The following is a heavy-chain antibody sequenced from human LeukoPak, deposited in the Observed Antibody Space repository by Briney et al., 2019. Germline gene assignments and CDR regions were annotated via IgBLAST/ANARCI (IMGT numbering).Heavy chain of an antibody. V-gene: IGHV1-8*01. CDR3: ARGRKALSRGGNSYYYYYMDV. CDR2: MNPNSGNT. J-gene: IGHJ6*03. D-gene: IGHD4-23*01. CDR1: GYTFTSYD. Sequence: ASVKVSCQASGYTFTSYDINWVRQATGQGLEWMGWMNPNSGNTGYAQKFQGRVTMTRNTSISTAYMELSSLRSEDTAVYYCARGRKALSRGGNSYYYYYMDVWGKGTTVTISS.